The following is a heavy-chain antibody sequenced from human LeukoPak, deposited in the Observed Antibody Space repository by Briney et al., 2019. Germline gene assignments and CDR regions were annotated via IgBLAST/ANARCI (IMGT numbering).Heavy chain of an antibody. Sequence: GRSLRLSCAASGFTFSSYGMHWVRQAPGKGLEWVAVIPYDGSNKYYADSVKGRFTISRDNSKNTLYLQMNSLRAEDTAVYYCAKDLQLWFGELLSAFDYWGQGTLVTVSS. CDR2: IPYDGSNK. V-gene: IGHV3-30*18. CDR1: GFTFSSYG. J-gene: IGHJ4*02. CDR3: AKDLQLWFGELLSAFDY. D-gene: IGHD3-10*01.